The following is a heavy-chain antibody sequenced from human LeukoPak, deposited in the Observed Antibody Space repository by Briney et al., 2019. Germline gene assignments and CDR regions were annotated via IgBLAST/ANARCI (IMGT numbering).Heavy chain of an antibody. J-gene: IGHJ6*02. V-gene: IGHV3-30-3*01. CDR1: GFTFSSYA. Sequence: GRSLRLSCAASGFTFSSYAMHWVRQAPGKGLEWVAVISYDGSNKYYADSVKGRFTISRDNSKNTLYLQMNSLRAEDTAVYYSARDAGSRGMDVWGQGTTVTVSS. CDR3: ARDAGSRGMDV. CDR2: ISYDGSNK.